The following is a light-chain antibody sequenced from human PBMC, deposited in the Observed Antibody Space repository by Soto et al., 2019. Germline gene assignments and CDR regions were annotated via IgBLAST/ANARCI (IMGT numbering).Light chain of an antibody. CDR2: EVS. Sequence: QSALTQPASVSGSPVQSITISCTGTSSDVGSYNLVSWYQQHPGKAPKVMIYEVSKRPSGVSNRFSGSKSGNTASLTISGLQAEDEADYYCCSYAGSSTVFGTGTKVTVL. J-gene: IGLJ1*01. CDR1: SSDVGSYNL. CDR3: CSYAGSSTV. V-gene: IGLV2-23*02.